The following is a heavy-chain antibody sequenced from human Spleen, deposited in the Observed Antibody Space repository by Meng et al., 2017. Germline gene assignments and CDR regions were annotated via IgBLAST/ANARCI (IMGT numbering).Heavy chain of an antibody. D-gene: IGHD1-26*01. Sequence: GGSLRLSCTVSGYSISSGYYWGWIRQPPGKGLEWVSAISGSGGSTYYADSVKGRFTISRDNSKNTLYLQMNSLRAEDTAVYYCAKDADPYVVGANNYFDYWGQGTLVTVSS. CDR1: GYSISSGYY. J-gene: IGHJ4*02. CDR3: AKDADPYVVGANNYFDY. V-gene: IGHV3-23*01. CDR2: ISGSGGST.